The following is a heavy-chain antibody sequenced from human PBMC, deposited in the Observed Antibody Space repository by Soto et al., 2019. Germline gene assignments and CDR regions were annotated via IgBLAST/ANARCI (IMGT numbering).Heavy chain of an antibody. J-gene: IGHJ5*02. D-gene: IGHD5-12*01. CDR3: AKTDYLT. Sequence: QVQLQQWGAGLLKPSETLSLTCAVSGGSLVSGNYWCWIRQPPGKGLEWIGEISHTGATNYDPSFKSRVTISVDTSKNQFSLMMTSLSASDTAVYYCAKTDYLTWGQGTLVTVSS. V-gene: IGHV4-34*01. CDR2: ISHTGAT. CDR1: GGSLVSGNY.